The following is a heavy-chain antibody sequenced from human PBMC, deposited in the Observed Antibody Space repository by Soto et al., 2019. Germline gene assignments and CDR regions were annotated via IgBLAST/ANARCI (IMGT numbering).Heavy chain of an antibody. CDR2: ISGSGGST. CDR1: GFTFSSYA. D-gene: IGHD4-4*01. V-gene: IGHV3-23*01. CDR3: AKSAVSNYYYYYGMDV. J-gene: IGHJ6*02. Sequence: GESLKISCAASGFTFSSYAMSWVRQAPGKGLEWVSAISGSGGSTYYADSVKGRFTISRDNSKNTLYLQMNSLRAEDTAVYYCAKSAVSNYYYYYGMDVWGQGTTVTVSS.